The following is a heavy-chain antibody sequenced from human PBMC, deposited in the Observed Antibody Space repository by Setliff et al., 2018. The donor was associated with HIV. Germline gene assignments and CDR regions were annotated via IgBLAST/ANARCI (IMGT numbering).Heavy chain of an antibody. CDR2: INWNGDSK. J-gene: IGHJ4*02. V-gene: IGHV3-20*04. CDR3: ARDSRYDSSSFDY. D-gene: IGHD3-22*01. Sequence: LRLSCAVSGFTFDDYGMSWVRQLPGKGLEWVSGINWNGDSKGYADSVKGRFTISRDNAKKSLYLQMNSLRAEDTAVYYCARDSRYDSSSFDYWGQGTLVTVSS. CDR1: GFTFDDYG.